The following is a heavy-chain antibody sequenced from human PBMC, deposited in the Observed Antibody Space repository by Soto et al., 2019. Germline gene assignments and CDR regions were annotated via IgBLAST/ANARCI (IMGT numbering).Heavy chain of an antibody. CDR1: GFTFSSYS. D-gene: IGHD2-21*02. CDR3: ARGPHIVVVTASYWFDP. V-gene: IGHV3-21*01. J-gene: IGHJ5*02. CDR2: ISSSSSYI. Sequence: EVQLVESGGGLVTPGGSLRLSCAASGFTFSSYSMNWVRQAPGKGLEWISSISSSSSYIYYADSVKGRFTISRDNAKNSLYLQMNSLGAEDTAVYYCARGPHIVVVTASYWFDPWGEGTLVTVSS.